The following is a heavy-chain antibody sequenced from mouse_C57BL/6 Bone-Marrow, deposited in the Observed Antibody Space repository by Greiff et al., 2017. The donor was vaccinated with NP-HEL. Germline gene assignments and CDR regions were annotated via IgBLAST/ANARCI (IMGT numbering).Heavy chain of an antibody. J-gene: IGHJ4*01. CDR2: ISYDGSN. Sequence: ESGPGLVKPSQSLSLTCSVTGYSITSGYYWNWIRQFPGNKLEWMGYISYDGSNNYNPSLKNRISITRDTSKNQFFLKLNSVTTEDTATYYCAGYYYGSSYVFYYYAMDYWGQGTSVTVSS. V-gene: IGHV3-6*01. D-gene: IGHD1-1*01. CDR3: AGYYYGSSYVFYYYAMDY. CDR1: GYSITSGYY.